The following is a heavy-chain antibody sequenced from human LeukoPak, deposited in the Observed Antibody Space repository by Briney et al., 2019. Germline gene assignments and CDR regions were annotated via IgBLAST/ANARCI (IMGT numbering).Heavy chain of an antibody. J-gene: IGHJ4*02. V-gene: IGHV1-2*02. Sequence: ASVKVSCKASGYTFTGYHMHWVRQAPGQGLEWMGWINPNSGGTNYAQKFQGRVTMTRDTSISTAYMELSRLRSDDTAVYYCARTYCGGDCYDSPYYFDYWGQGTLVTVSS. CDR2: INPNSGGT. CDR3: ARTYCGGDCYDSPYYFDY. D-gene: IGHD2-21*01. CDR1: GYTFTGYH.